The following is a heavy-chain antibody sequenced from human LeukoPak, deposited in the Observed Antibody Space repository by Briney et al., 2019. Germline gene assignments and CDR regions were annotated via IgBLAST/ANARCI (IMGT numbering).Heavy chain of an antibody. CDR2: IYDSGST. CDR1: GGSIRSSYYY. V-gene: IGHV4-39*01. Sequence: SETLSLTCTVSGGSIRSSYYYWGWIRQPPGKGLEWIGSIYDSGSTYYNPSLKSRVTISVDTSRNQFSLKLSSVTAADTAVYYCASLAVAGLSEGYWGQGTLVIVSS. D-gene: IGHD6-19*01. CDR3: ASLAVAGLSEGY. J-gene: IGHJ4*02.